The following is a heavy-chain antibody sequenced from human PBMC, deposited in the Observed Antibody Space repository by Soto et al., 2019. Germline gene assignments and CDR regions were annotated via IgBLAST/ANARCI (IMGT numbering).Heavy chain of an antibody. D-gene: IGHD2-15*01. J-gene: IGHJ4*02. CDR1: GFPFSSYG. CDR2: ISYDGTNQ. CDR3: AGGQYYFDY. Sequence: QVQLVESGGGVVQPGRSLRLSCAASGFPFSSYGMHWVRQAPGKGLDWVALISYDGTNQYYADSVKGRFTVSRDNSKNTLYLHMSNLRAEDTAVYYCAGGQYYFDYCGQGTLVSVSS. V-gene: IGHV3-30*03.